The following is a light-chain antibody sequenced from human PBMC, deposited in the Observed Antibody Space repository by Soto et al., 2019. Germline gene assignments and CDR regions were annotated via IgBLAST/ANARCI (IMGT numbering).Light chain of an antibody. CDR2: DAS. V-gene: IGKV3-11*01. CDR3: QQRSNWPPV. CDR1: QSVSSY. J-gene: IGKJ3*01. Sequence: EIVLTQSPATLSLSPGERATLSCRASQSVSSYLAWYQQKPGQAPRLLIYDASNRATGIPARFSGSGSGTDFTLPISSLEPEDFGFYYCQQRSNWPPVFAPGPKVDI.